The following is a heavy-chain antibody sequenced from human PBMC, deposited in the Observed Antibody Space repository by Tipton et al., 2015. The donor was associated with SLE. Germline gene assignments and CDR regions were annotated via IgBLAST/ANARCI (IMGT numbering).Heavy chain of an antibody. J-gene: IGHJ4*02. CDR1: GGSISSSNYY. V-gene: IGHV4-39*07. CDR2: IYYSGST. Sequence: TLSLTCTVSGGSISSSNYYWAWIRQPPGKGLEWIGTIYYSGSTYYNPSLKSRVTISVDTSKNQFSLKLSSVTAADTAVYYCAREVGSTWTPRFDYWGQGTLVTVSS. CDR3: AREVGSTWTPRFDY. D-gene: IGHD6-13*01.